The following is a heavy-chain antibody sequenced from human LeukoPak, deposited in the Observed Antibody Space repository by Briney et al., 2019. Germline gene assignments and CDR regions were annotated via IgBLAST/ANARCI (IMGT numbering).Heavy chain of an antibody. J-gene: IGHJ4*02. V-gene: IGHV3-30*18. CDR2: ISYDGSNK. D-gene: IGHD5-12*01. CDR3: AKGRDGYNSDFDY. CDR1: GFTFSSYG. Sequence: GGSLRLSCAASGFTFSSYGMHWVRQAPGKGLEWVAVISYDGSNKYYADSMKGRFTISRDNSKNTLYLQMNSLRAEDTAVYYCAKGRDGYNSDFDYWGQGTLVTVSS.